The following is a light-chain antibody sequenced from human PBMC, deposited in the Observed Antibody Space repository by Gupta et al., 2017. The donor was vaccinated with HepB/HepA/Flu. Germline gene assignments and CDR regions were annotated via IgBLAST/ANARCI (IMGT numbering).Light chain of an antibody. Sequence: TRMTQSPSSFSASPGDIVTITCRASQDIGIALAWYQQKPGKAPNHLIHAASTLHSEVPSRFSGSGSGTEFTLTISRLQSEDFATFYCQQYYSYPRTFGQGTKVEVK. V-gene: IGKV1-8*01. CDR3: QQYYSYPRT. CDR2: AAS. J-gene: IGKJ1*01. CDR1: QDIGIA.